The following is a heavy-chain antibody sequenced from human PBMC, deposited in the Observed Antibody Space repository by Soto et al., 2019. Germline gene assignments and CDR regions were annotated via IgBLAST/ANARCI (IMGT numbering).Heavy chain of an antibody. CDR3: ARVRMSIAAALNYFDY. J-gene: IGHJ4*02. V-gene: IGHV1-69*01. CDR2: IMPIFGTA. CDR1: GGTFSSYA. D-gene: IGHD6-13*01. Sequence: QVQLVQSGAEVKKPGSSVKVSCKASGGTFSSYAISWVRQAPGQGLEWMGGIMPIFGTANYAQKFQGRVTTTADESTSTAYMELSSLRSEDTAVYYCARVRMSIAAALNYFDYWGQGTLVTVSS.